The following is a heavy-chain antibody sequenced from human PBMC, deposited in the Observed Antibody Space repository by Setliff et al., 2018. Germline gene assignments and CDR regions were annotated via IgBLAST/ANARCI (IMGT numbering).Heavy chain of an antibody. Sequence: NPSETLSLTCTVSGGSISSGGYYWSWIRQHPGKGLEWIGYIYYSGSTYYNPSLKSRVTISVDTSKNQFSLKLSSVTAADTAVYYCARVDGSGRRGGDAFDIWGQGTMVTVSS. V-gene: IGHV4-31*03. CDR3: ARVDGSGRRGGDAFDI. CDR1: GGSISSGGYY. J-gene: IGHJ3*02. CDR2: IYYSGST. D-gene: IGHD3-22*01.